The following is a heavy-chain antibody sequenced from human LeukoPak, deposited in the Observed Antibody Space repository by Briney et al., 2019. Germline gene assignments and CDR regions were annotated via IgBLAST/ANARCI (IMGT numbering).Heavy chain of an antibody. CDR1: GGTFSSYA. J-gene: IGHJ4*02. V-gene: IGHV1-69*06. D-gene: IGHD6-19*01. CDR3: ARGRGWPRYYFDY. CDR2: IIPIFGTA. Sequence: SVKVSCKASGGTFSSYAISWVRQAPGQGREWMGGIIPIFGTANYAQKFQGRVTITADKSTSTAYMELSSLRSEDTAVYYCARGRGWPRYYFDYWGQGTLVTVSS.